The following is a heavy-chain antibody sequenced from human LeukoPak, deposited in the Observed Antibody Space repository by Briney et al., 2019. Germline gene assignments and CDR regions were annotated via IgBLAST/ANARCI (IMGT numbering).Heavy chain of an antibody. Sequence: GGSLRLPCAASGFSFSTYAMHWVRQAPGKGLEWVAVIAYDGSDKYYADSVKGRFTISRDNSKNTLYLQMNSLRAEDMAVYYCARRRITGTTPDGSDIWGQGTMVTVSS. CDR1: GFSFSTYA. V-gene: IGHV3-30*04. CDR2: IAYDGSDK. J-gene: IGHJ3*02. D-gene: IGHD1-7*01. CDR3: ARRRITGTTPDGSDI.